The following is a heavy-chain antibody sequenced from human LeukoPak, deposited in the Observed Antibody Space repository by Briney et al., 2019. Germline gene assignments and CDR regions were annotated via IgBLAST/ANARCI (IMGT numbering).Heavy chain of an antibody. CDR3: ARVLRFLEWFDY. CDR1: GGTFSSYI. V-gene: IGHV1-69*13. D-gene: IGHD3-3*01. J-gene: IGHJ4*02. CDR2: IIPIFGPV. Sequence: SEKVSCKVSGGTFSSYIINWVRQAPGQGLEWMGGIIPIFGPVNYAQKFQGRVTITADDSTSTAYMELSSLRSEDTAVYYCARVLRFLEWFDYWGQGTLVTVSS.